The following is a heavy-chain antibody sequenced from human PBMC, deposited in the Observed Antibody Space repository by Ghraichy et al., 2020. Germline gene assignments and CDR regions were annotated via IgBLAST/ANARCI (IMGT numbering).Heavy chain of an antibody. CDR1: GGTLSSYA. J-gene: IGHJ1*01. CDR3: ARQGASVADFQH. Sequence: SVKVSCKASGGTLSSYAITWVRQAPGQGLEWMGGIIPIFGANYAQKFQGRVTITADESTTTAYMELSSLRSEDTALYYCARQGASVADFQHWGQGTLVTVSS. CDR2: IIPIFGA. D-gene: IGHD6-19*01. V-gene: IGHV1-69*13.